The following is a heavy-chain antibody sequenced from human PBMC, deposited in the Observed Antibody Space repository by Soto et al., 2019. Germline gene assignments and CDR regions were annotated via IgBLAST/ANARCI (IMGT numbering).Heavy chain of an antibody. CDR3: ARSLYGSGELDY. V-gene: IGHV4-59*01. J-gene: IGHJ4*02. D-gene: IGHD3-10*01. Sequence: QVQLQESGPGLVKPSETLSLTCTVSGGSISRYYWSWIRQPPGKGLEWIGYIYYRGSTNYNPSLKSRVTISVDTAKNQCSLKPSSVTAADTAVYYCARSLYGSGELDYWGQGTLVTVSS. CDR1: GGSISRYY. CDR2: IYYRGST.